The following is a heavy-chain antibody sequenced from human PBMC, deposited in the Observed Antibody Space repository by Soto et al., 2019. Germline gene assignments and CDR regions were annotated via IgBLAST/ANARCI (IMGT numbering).Heavy chain of an antibody. CDR1: GFSLTTSGVA. V-gene: IGHV2-5*02. D-gene: IGHD2-15*01. Sequence: QITLKESGPTLVKPTQTLTLTCTFSGFSLTTSGVAVGWIRQPPGNALEWLALIHWDDDKRYSPSLKSRLTISKDTSKNHVVITMTNMDPADTATYYCAYRSCEGFDCWGQGTLGTVSS. CDR2: IHWDDDK. J-gene: IGHJ4*02. CDR3: AYRSCEGFDC.